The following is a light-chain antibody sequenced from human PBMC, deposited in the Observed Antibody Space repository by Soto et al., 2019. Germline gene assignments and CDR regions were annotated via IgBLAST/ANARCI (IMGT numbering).Light chain of an antibody. Sequence: DIQMTQSPSTLSASVGDRVTITCRASQSISSWLAWYQQKPGKAPKLLIYKASSLESGVPSRFSGSGSGTEFTLTISSLQPEDFATYYCQQSYSTPTFGGGTKVDIK. V-gene: IGKV1-5*03. CDR1: QSISSW. CDR2: KAS. CDR3: QQSYSTPT. J-gene: IGKJ4*01.